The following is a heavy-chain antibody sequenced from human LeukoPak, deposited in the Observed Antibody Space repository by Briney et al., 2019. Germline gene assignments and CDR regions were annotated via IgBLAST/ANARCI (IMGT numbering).Heavy chain of an antibody. J-gene: IGHJ4*02. CDR3: ARGYSGYGAPFDY. CDR2: IYHSGST. Sequence: SGTLSLTCAVSGGSISSSNWWSWVRQPPGKGLEWIGEIYHSGSTNYNPSLRSRVTISVDTSKNQFSLKLSSVTAADTAVYYCARGYSGYGAPFDYWGQGTLVTVSS. CDR1: GGSISSSNW. D-gene: IGHD5-12*01. V-gene: IGHV4-4*02.